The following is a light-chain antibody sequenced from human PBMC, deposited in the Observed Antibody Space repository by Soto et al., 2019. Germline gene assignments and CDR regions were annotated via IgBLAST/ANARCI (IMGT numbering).Light chain of an antibody. J-gene: IGKJ1*01. Sequence: VVMTQSPLSLPVTLGQPASISCRSSQSLAYSDGNTYLNWFQQRPGQSPRRLIYQVSKRDSGVPDRFSGSGSGTDFTLKISRVEAEDVGVYYCMQGTHWPPTFGQGTKVEIK. V-gene: IGKV2-30*01. CDR2: QVS. CDR3: MQGTHWPPT. CDR1: QSLAYSDGNTY.